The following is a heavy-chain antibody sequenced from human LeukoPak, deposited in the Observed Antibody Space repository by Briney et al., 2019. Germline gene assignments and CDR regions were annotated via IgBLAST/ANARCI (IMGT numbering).Heavy chain of an antibody. CDR1: GYRFVNFW. D-gene: IGHD1-26*01. Sequence: GESLRISCQGSGYRFVNFWIGWVRQMPGKGLEWMGIIYPGDSDTRYSPSFQGQVTISADKSISTAYLQWSSLKASDTAMYYCASGGKEGSPLDYWGQGTLVTVSS. J-gene: IGHJ4*02. CDR3: ASGGKEGSPLDY. CDR2: IYPGDSDT. V-gene: IGHV5-51*01.